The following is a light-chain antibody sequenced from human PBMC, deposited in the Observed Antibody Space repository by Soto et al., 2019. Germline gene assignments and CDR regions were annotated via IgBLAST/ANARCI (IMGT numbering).Light chain of an antibody. CDR2: TVS. J-gene: IGKJ1*01. CDR1: QSVVYSDGNAY. Sequence: DVVMTQSPPSLPVTLGQPASISCRSSQSVVYSDGNAYLNWFQQRPGQSPRRLIYTVSNRDSGVPDRFSGGWSGTDLTLKISRVEAEDVRIYSCMQRTYWPPTFGQGTKVKI. V-gene: IGKV2-30*01. CDR3: MQRTYWPPT.